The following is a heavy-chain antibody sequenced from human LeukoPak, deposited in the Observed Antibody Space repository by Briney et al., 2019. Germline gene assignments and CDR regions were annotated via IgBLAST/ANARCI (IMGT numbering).Heavy chain of an antibody. CDR1: GGSISSYY. CDR2: IYYSGST. J-gene: IGHJ4*02. D-gene: IGHD3-10*01. V-gene: IGHV4-59*08. CDR3: ARHYYGSGSYKYYFDY. Sequence: PSETLSLACTVSGGSISSYYWSWIRQPPGKGLEWIGYIYYSGSTNYNPSLKSRVTISVDTSKNQFSLKLSSVTAADAAVYYCARHYYGSGSYKYYFDYWGQGTLVTVSS.